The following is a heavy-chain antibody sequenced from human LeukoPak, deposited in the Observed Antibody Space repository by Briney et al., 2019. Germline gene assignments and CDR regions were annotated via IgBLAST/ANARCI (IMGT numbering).Heavy chain of an antibody. V-gene: IGHV3-7*05. D-gene: IGHD6-13*01. CDR3: ARAAEISALDN. CDR1: GFTFSNFW. CDR2: IIQDGSEK. J-gene: IGHJ4*02. Sequence: GGSLRLSCAASGFTFSNFWMSWVRQAPGKGLEWVANIIQDGSEKYYVDSVKGRFTISRDNAKKSLFLQMDSLRGEDTAVYYCARAAEISALDNWGQGTLVTVSS.